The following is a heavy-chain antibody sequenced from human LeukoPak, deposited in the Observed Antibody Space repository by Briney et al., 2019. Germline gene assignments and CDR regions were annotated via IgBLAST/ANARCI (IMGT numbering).Heavy chain of an antibody. J-gene: IGHJ6*04. CDR1: GHTFTGYY. D-gene: IGHD6-13*01. CDR2: INPNSGGT. CDR3: ARGVAAAGMDYYYGMDV. V-gene: IGHV1-2*04. Sequence: GASVKVSCKASGHTFTGYYMHWVRQAPGQGLEWMGWINPNSGGTNYAQKFQGWVTMTRDTSISTAYMELSRLRSDDTAVYYCARGVAAAGMDYYYGMDVWGKGTTVTVSS.